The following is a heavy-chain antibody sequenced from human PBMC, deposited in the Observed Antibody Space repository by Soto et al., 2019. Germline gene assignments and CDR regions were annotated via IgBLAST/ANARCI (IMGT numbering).Heavy chain of an antibody. J-gene: IGHJ4*02. V-gene: IGHV1-69*13. CDR1: GGTFSSYA. Sequence: SVKVSCKASGGTFSSYAISWVRQAPGQGLEWMGGIIPIFGTANYAQKFQGRVTITADESTSTAYMELSSLRSEDTAVYYCARDPDYYDSSGPWGQGTLVTGSS. CDR3: ARDPDYYDSSGP. CDR2: IIPIFGTA. D-gene: IGHD3-22*01.